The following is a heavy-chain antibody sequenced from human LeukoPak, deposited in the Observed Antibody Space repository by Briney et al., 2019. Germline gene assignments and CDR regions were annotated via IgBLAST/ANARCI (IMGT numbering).Heavy chain of an antibody. D-gene: IGHD6-19*01. CDR2: ISYDGSNK. CDR1: GLTFSSYG. J-gene: IGHJ4*02. Sequence: RSLRLSCAASGLTFSSYGMHWVRQAPGKGLEWVAVISYDGSNKYYADSVKGRFTISRDNSKNTLYLQVNSLRAEDTAVYYCAKDVAVAGSSDYWGQGTLVTVSS. CDR3: AKDVAVAGSSDY. V-gene: IGHV3-30*18.